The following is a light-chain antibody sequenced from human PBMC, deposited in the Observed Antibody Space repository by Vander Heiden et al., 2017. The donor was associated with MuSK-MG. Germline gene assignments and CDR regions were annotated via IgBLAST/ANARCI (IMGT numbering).Light chain of an antibody. CDR2: DVS. Sequence: DIQMTQSPSSLSASVGDRVTITCQASQDISNYLNWYQQKPGKAPKLLIYDVSDLETGVPSRFSGSGSLTDFTLTMSILQPEAIATYYCLQDDDLPLTFGGGTKVEIK. CDR1: QDISNY. V-gene: IGKV1-33*01. J-gene: IGKJ4*01. CDR3: LQDDDLPLT.